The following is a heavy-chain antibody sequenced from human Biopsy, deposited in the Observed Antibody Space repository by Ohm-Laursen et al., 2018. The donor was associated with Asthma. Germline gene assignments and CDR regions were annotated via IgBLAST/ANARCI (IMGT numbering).Heavy chain of an antibody. J-gene: IGHJ6*02. CDR1: GFTFSSFG. CDR3: ARVDGVVEAATRLGGMDV. D-gene: IGHD2-15*01. V-gene: IGHV3-30*03. Sequence: SLRLSCAASGFTFSSFGMRWVRQTPAKGLEWVAVISFDGSNKYYADSVKGRFTISRDNSKNTLYLQMTSLSAEDSAVYYCARVDGVVEAATRLGGMDVWGQGTTVTVSS. CDR2: ISFDGSNK.